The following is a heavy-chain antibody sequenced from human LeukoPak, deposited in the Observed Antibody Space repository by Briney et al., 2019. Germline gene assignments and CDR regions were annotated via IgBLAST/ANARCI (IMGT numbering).Heavy chain of an antibody. CDR2: TSYDGGNR. J-gene: IGHJ4*02. V-gene: IGHV3-30-3*01. CDR3: ARDQRENDYGDFYFDF. D-gene: IGHD4-17*01. Sequence: PWGALRLSCAVSGLTFSSSWMDWVRQAPGKGLEWVAVTSYDGGNRYYADSIKGRFTISRDNSKNTLYLQMNSLRAEDTALYYCARDQRENDYGDFYFDFWGQGTLVTVSA. CDR1: GLTFSSSW.